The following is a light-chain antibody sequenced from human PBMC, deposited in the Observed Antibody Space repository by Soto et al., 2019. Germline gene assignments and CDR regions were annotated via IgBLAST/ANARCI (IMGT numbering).Light chain of an antibody. CDR1: QSVGSSY. Sequence: EIVLTQSPGTLSLSPGERATLSDRASQSVGSSYLAWYQQKPGQAPRLLTYGASSRATGVPDRFSGGASGTDSTLTVTRLEPEDFAVYYCQQYGSSITFGQGTRLEIK. CDR2: GAS. V-gene: IGKV3-20*01. J-gene: IGKJ5*01. CDR3: QQYGSSIT.